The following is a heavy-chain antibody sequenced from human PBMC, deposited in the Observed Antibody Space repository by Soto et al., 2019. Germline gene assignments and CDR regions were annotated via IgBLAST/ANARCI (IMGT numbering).Heavy chain of an antibody. Sequence: SETLSLTCAVSGGSISSGGYSWSWIRQPPGKGLEWIGYIYHSGSTYYNPSLKSRVTISVDRSKNQFSLKLSSVTAADTAVYYCARSGYSYGYGYGSWDWFDPWGQGTLVTVSS. CDR1: GGSISSGGYS. V-gene: IGHV4-30-2*01. CDR3: ARSGYSYGYGYGSWDWFDP. J-gene: IGHJ5*02. D-gene: IGHD5-18*01. CDR2: IYHSGST.